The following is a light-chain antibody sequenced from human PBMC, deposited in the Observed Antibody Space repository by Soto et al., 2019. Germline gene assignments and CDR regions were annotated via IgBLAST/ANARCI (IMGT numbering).Light chain of an antibody. Sequence: DIQMTQSPSSLSASVGDRVTITCRASQSISSYLNWYQQKPGKAPKLLIYAASSLQSGVPPRFSGSGSGTDFTLTISSLQPEDFATYYCQQSYSTPQTFGGGTKVEIK. J-gene: IGKJ4*01. V-gene: IGKV1-39*01. CDR3: QQSYSTPQT. CDR2: AAS. CDR1: QSISSY.